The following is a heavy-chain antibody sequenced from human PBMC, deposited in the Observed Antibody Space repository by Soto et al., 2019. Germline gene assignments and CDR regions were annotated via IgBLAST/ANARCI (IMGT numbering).Heavy chain of an antibody. J-gene: IGHJ6*02. Sequence: SVKVSCKASGGTFSSYAIGWVRQAPGQGFEWMGGIIPIFGTANYAQKFQGRVTITADESTSTAYMELSSLRSEDTAVYYCARDLAKYSGYDRRYYYYGMDVWGQGTTVTVSS. V-gene: IGHV1-69*13. CDR2: IIPIFGTA. D-gene: IGHD5-12*01. CDR3: ARDLAKYSGYDRRYYYYGMDV. CDR1: GGTFSSYA.